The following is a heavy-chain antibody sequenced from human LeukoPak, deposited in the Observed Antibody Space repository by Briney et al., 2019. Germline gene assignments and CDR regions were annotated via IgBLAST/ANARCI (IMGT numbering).Heavy chain of an antibody. CDR3: AKDWGESSGYDPLDY. J-gene: IGHJ4*02. V-gene: IGHV3-33*06. CDR1: GFTFSSYG. CDR2: IWYDGSNK. Sequence: PGGSLRLSRSASGFTFSSYGMHWVRQAPRKGLEWVAVIWYDGSNKYYADSVKGRFTISRDNSKNSLYLQMNSLRAEDTAVYYCAKDWGESSGYDPLDYWGQGTLVTVSS. D-gene: IGHD5-12*01.